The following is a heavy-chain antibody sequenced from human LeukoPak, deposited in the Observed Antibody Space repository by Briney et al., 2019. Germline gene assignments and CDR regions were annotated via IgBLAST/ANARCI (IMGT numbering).Heavy chain of an antibody. CDR1: GFVFTGFA. J-gene: IGHJ4*02. CDR3: VKGGLEMVTDPAGFFDY. V-gene: IGHV3-23*01. CDR2: ISGDGDTK. D-gene: IGHD5-24*01. Sequence: GRSLRLSCAASGFVFTGFAMSWVRQAPGKGLEWVSSISGDGDTKYYADSVKGRFTSSRDNSKNTLYLQVNSPRAEDTAIYYCVKGGLEMVTDPAGFFDYWGQGILVTVSS.